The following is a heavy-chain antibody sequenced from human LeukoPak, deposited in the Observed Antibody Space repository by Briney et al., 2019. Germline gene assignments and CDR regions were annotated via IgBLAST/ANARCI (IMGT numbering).Heavy chain of an antibody. Sequence: SVKVSCKASGGTFSSYAISWVRQAPGQGLEWMGGIIPIFGAANYAQKFQGRVTITADESTSTAYMELSSLRSEDTAVYYCARGSTNTMIVVVIRPYYYYGMDVWGQGTTVTVSS. CDR2: IIPIFGAA. D-gene: IGHD3-22*01. V-gene: IGHV1-69*01. CDR1: GGTFSSYA. CDR3: ARGSTNTMIVVVIRPYYYYGMDV. J-gene: IGHJ6*02.